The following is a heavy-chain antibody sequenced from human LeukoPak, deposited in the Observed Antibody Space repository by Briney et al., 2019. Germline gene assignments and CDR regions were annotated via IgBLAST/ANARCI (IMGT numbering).Heavy chain of an antibody. V-gene: IGHV4-4*07. D-gene: IGHD2-15*01. J-gene: IGHJ4*02. Sequence: PSETLSLTCTVSGGSMSGHYWTWIRQPAGKGLEWIGRMFSSESTNYNPSLKSRVSMSLDTSKNQFSLKLTSMTAADTAVYYCARFFLSGNYFDYWGQGTLATVSS. CDR2: MFSSEST. CDR1: GGSMSGHY. CDR3: ARFFLSGNYFDY.